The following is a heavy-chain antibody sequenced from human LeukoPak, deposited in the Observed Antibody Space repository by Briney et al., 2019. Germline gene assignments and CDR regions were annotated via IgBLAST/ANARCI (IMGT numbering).Heavy chain of an antibody. CDR3: ARGADYGDYDDYFDY. CDR1: GGTLSSYA. D-gene: IGHD4-17*01. J-gene: IGHJ4*02. CDR2: IIPIFGTA. V-gene: IGHV1-69*13. Sequence: ASVKVSCKASGGTLSSYAISWVRQAPGQGLEWMGGIIPIFGTANYAQKFQGRVTITVDESTSTAYMELSSLRSEDTAVYYCARGADYGDYDDYFDYWGQGTLVTVSS.